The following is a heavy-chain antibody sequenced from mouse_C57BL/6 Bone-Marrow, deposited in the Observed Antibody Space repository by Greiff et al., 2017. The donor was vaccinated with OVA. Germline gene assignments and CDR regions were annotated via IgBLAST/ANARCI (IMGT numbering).Heavy chain of an antibody. J-gene: IGHJ2*01. Sequence: VQLLQSGPELVKPGASVKLSCTASGYSFTDYNMNWVKQSPGKSLEWIAVINPNYGTTCYNQKFKGKATLSVDQSSSTAYMQLNSLTSEDAADYYGARQGPYYSNYCDYWGQGTTLTVSS. CDR3: ARQGPYYSNYCDY. CDR2: INPNYGTT. V-gene: IGHV1-39*01. D-gene: IGHD2-5*01. CDR1: GYSFTDYN.